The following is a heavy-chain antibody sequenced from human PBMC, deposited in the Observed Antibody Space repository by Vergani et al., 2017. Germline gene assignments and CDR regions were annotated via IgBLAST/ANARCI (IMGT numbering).Heavy chain of an antibody. D-gene: IGHD2-21*02. CDR1: GGNFSSNT. V-gene: IGHV1-69*08. J-gene: IGHJ6*02. Sequence: QVQLVQSGAEVKKPGSSVKVSCKASGGNFSSNTISWVRQAPGQGLEWMGRIIPVLRKTKYAQEFQGRLTITADTSTSTAFMELTNLRSQDTAVYYCARDPRKYGGDPEDYYYGMDVWGQXP. CDR2: IIPVLRKT. CDR3: ARDPRKYGGDPEDYYYGMDV.